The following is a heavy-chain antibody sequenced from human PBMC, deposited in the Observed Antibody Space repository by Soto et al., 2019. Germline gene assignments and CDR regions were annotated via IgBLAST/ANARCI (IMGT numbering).Heavy chain of an antibody. CDR2: IFSNDEK. J-gene: IGHJ5*02. V-gene: IGHV2-26*01. CDR3: ARTNDDILTGYYNWFAP. D-gene: IGHD3-9*01. CDR1: GFSLSNARMG. Sequence: QVTWKESGPVLVKPTETLTLTCTVSGFSLSNARMGVSWIRPPQGNALELLAPIFSNDEKSYSTSLKSSLTISKDTSKSQVVLTMTNMDPVATTTYYCARTNDDILTGYYNWFAPWGQGTLVTVS.